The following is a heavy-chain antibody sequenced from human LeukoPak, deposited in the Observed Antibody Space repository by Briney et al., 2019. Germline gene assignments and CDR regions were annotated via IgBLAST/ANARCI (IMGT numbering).Heavy chain of an antibody. CDR1: GYTFTNYT. Sequence: ASVKVSCKASGYTFTNYTINWVRLAPGQGLEWMGWIDTNTGNPTYAQGFAGRFVFSLDTSVTTTYLQISSLRAEDTAVYYCATMWGGSGWYLDYWGQGTLVTVSS. D-gene: IGHD6-19*01. CDR2: IDTNTGNP. V-gene: IGHV7-4-1*02. J-gene: IGHJ4*02. CDR3: ATMWGGSGWYLDY.